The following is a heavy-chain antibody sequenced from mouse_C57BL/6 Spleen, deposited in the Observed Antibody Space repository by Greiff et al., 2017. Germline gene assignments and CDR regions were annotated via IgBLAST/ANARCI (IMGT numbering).Heavy chain of an antibody. J-gene: IGHJ4*01. Sequence: QVQLQQSGPGLVQPSQSLSITCTVSGFSLTSYGVHWVRQSPGKGREWLGVIWSGGSTDYNAAFISRLSISKDNSKSQVFFKMNSLQADDTAIYYCARGGSSYRGYAMDYWGQGTSVTVSS. V-gene: IGHV2-2*01. CDR3: ARGGSSYRGYAMDY. D-gene: IGHD1-1*01. CDR1: GFSLTSYG. CDR2: IWSGGST.